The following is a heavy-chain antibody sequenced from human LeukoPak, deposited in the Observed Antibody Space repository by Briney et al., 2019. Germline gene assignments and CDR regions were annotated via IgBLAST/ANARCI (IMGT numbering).Heavy chain of an antibody. Sequence: ASVKVSCKASGGTFSSYAISWVRQAPGQGLEWMGGIIPIFGTANYAQKFQGRVTITADKSTSTAYMELSSLRSEDTAVYYCASVGDASVQTGVDYWGQGTLVTVSS. D-gene: IGHD3-10*01. J-gene: IGHJ4*02. V-gene: IGHV1-69*06. CDR3: ASVGDASVQTGVDY. CDR1: GGTFSSYA. CDR2: IIPIFGTA.